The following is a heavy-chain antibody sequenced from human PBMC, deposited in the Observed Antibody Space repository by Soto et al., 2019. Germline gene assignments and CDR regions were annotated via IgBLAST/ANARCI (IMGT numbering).Heavy chain of an antibody. D-gene: IGHD5-18*01. CDR3: ARVPRGYSYGWYFDY. Sequence: WGTLSLTCSVSGCSISSYYWSWSRQPPGKGLEWIGYIYYSGSTNYNPSLKSRVTISVDTSKNQFSLKLSSVTAADTAVYYCARVPRGYSYGWYFDYWGQGTLVTVSS. V-gene: IGHV4-59*01. CDR1: GCSISSYY. J-gene: IGHJ4*02. CDR2: IYYSGST.